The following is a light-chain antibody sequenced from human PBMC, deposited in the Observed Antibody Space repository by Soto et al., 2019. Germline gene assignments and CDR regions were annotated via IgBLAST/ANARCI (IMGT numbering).Light chain of an antibody. CDR1: QSVSSSY. Sequence: EIALTQSPGTLSLSPGERATLSCRASQSVSSSYLAWYQQKPGQAPRLLIYGASTRATGIPDRFSGSGSGTEFTLSISSLQSEDFAVYYCQQYYNWPPYTFGQGTKVDI. J-gene: IGKJ1*01. CDR3: QQYYNWPPYT. V-gene: IGKV3-15*01. CDR2: GAS.